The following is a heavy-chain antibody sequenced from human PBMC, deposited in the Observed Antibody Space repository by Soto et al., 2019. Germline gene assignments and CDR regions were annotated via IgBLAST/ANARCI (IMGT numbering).Heavy chain of an antibody. CDR2: ISYTGNT. Sequence: QLHLQESGPGLVKPSETLSLTCTVSGGSIISSSYYWDWIRQPPGKGLEWIESISYTGNTYSNPSLKSRVTISVDTSKNQISLKLSSVTAADTAIYYCARRGRLTPGWFDPWGQGTLVTVSS. CDR1: GGSIISSSYY. CDR3: ARRGRLTPGWFDP. J-gene: IGHJ5*02. D-gene: IGHD2-15*01. V-gene: IGHV4-39*01.